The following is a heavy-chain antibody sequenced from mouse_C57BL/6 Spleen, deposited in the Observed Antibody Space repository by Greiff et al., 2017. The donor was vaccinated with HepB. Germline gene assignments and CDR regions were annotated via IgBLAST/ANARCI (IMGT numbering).Heavy chain of an antibody. Sequence: DVKLQESGPGLVKPSQSLSLTCSVTGYSITRGYYWNWIRQFPGNKLEWMGYISYDGSNNYNPSLKNRISITRDTSKNQFFLKLKSVTTEYTATYYCARVDYGYDEGYAMYYWGQGPSVTVSS. CDR3: ARVDYGYDEGYAMYY. J-gene: IGHJ4*01. CDR1: GYSITRGYY. CDR2: ISYDGSN. D-gene: IGHD2-2*01. V-gene: IGHV3-6*01.